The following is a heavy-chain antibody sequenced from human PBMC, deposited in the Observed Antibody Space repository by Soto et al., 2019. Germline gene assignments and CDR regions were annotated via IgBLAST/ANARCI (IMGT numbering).Heavy chain of an antibody. D-gene: IGHD2-15*01. J-gene: IGHJ3*02. CDR1: GYSFTSYD. CDR2: MNPNSGNT. Sequence: QVQMVQSGAEVKKPGASVKVSCRASGYSFTSYDVNWVRQATGQGLEWMGWMNPNSGNTAFAQKFQGRVTMTRDTPISTAYMELSGLRSEVTAVYYCARYPYTSYCSDGSCSYDAFDIWGQGTVVTVSS. V-gene: IGHV1-8*01. CDR3: ARYPYTSYCSDGSCSYDAFDI.